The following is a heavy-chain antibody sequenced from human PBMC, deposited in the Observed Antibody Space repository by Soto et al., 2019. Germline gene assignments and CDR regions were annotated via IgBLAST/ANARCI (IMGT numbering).Heavy chain of an antibody. J-gene: IGHJ4*02. CDR3: TRETVAGITGLDY. V-gene: IGHV3-23*01. Sequence: GGSLRLSCAASGFNVSAFAVNWVRQAPGKGLEWVSGISVSDAFIYYADSVRGRFSISRDASENILYLQMNSLRVDDTALYYCTRETVAGITGLDYWGPGTLVTVSS. CDR1: GFNVSAFA. CDR2: ISVSDAFI. D-gene: IGHD1-20*01.